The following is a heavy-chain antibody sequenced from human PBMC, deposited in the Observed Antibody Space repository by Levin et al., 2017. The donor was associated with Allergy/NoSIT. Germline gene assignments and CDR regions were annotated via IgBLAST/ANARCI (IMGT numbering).Heavy chain of an antibody. Sequence: SVKVSCKASGGTFSSYAISWVRQAPGQGLEWMGGIIPIFGTANYAQKFQGRVTITADESTSTAYMELSSLRSEDTAVYYCARDRPDSSGYYRPWFDPWGQGTLVTVSS. J-gene: IGHJ5*02. V-gene: IGHV1-69*13. CDR1: GGTFSSYA. CDR2: IIPIFGTA. D-gene: IGHD3-22*01. CDR3: ARDRPDSSGYYRPWFDP.